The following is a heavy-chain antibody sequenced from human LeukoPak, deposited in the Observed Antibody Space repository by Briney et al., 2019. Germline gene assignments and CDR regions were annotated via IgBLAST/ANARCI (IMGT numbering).Heavy chain of an antibody. CDR3: ARAGGPTMIVVVLDY. V-gene: IGHV1-46*01. CDR2: INPSGGST. CDR1: GYTFTSYY. J-gene: IGHJ4*02. D-gene: IGHD3-22*01. Sequence: PTASVKVSCKASGYTFTSYYMHWVRQAPGQGLEWMGIINPSGGSTSYAQKFQGRVTMTRDTSTSTVYMEVSSLRSEYTAVYYCARAGGPTMIVVVLDYWGQGTLVTVSS.